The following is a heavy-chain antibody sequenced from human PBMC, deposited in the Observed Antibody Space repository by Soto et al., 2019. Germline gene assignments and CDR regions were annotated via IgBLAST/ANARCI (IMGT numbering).Heavy chain of an antibody. CDR1: GFPFNTFA. Sequence: EVQLLESGGESVQPGGSLRLSCAASGFPFNTFAMNWVRQAPGRGLEWSAMISGRGDISNYADSVRGRFTISRDNSKNTLFLQMSALRDDDTAVYYCATRFSTGWSRYNWFGPWGQGTLVTVSS. J-gene: IGHJ5*02. CDR2: ISGRGDIS. D-gene: IGHD6-19*01. CDR3: ATRFSTGWSRYNWFGP. V-gene: IGHV3-23*01.